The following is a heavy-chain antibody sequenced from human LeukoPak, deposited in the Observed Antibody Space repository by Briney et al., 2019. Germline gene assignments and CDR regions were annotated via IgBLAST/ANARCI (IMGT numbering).Heavy chain of an antibody. Sequence: GGSLRLSCAASGFTFTNYAMSWVRQAPGKGLEWVSVISGSGGSTYYADSVKGRFTISRDNSKNTLYLQLNSLRAEDTAVYYCAKATMSGDIVIVPPAAFDYWAQGTLVTVSS. CDR1: GFTFTNYA. V-gene: IGHV3-23*01. D-gene: IGHD2-2*01. CDR3: AKATMSGDIVIVPPAAFDY. J-gene: IGHJ4*02. CDR2: ISGSGGST.